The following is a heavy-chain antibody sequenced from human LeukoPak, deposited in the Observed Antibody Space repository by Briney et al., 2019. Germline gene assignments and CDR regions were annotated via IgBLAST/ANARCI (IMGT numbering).Heavy chain of an antibody. V-gene: IGHV1-18*01. J-gene: IGHJ4*02. D-gene: IGHD1-26*01. CDR1: GYSFTSYG. Sequence: ASVKVSCKASGYSFTSYGLNWVRQAPGQGLEWMGWISAYNGNTNYAQKLQGRVTMTTDTSTSTAYMELRSLRSDDTAVYYCARDWDGSFDYWGQGTLVTVSS. CDR3: ARDWDGSFDY. CDR2: ISAYNGNT.